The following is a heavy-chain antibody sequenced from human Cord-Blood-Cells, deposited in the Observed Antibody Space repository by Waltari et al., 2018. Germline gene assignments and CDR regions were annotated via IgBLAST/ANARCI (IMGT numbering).Heavy chain of an antibody. Sequence: QVQLQQWGAGLLKPSETLSLTCAVYGGSFSGYYWSWIRQPPGKGLEWIGEINHSESTNYNPSLKSRVTISVDTSKNQFSLKLSSVTAADTAVYYCARRRLYDSSGYYYYYYYMDVWGKGTTVTVSS. CDR1: GGSFSGYY. CDR3: ARRRLYDSSGYYYYYYYMDV. CDR2: INHSEST. D-gene: IGHD3-22*01. V-gene: IGHV4-34*01. J-gene: IGHJ6*03.